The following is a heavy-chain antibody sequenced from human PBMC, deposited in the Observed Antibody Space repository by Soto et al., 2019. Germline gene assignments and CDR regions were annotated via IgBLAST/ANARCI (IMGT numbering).Heavy chain of an antibody. CDR3: ARGLYSGSYYPFDY. Sequence: QVQLVQSGAEVKKPGSSVKVSCKASGGTFSSYAISWMRQAPGQGLGWMGGIIPIFGTSNYAQKYQARVTTTADESTSTTDMELSRLTSEHTAVYYCARGLYSGSYYPFDYWGQGTLVTVYS. V-gene: IGHV1-69*12. D-gene: IGHD1-26*01. J-gene: IGHJ4*02. CDR2: IIPIFGTS. CDR1: GGTFSSYA.